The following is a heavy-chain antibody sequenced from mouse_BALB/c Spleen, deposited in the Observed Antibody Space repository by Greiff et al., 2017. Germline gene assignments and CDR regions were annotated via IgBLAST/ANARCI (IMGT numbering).Heavy chain of an antibody. V-gene: IGHV1S34*01. J-gene: IGHJ1*01. CDR1: GYSFTGYY. CDR3: ARWGGWDAPYWYFDV. D-gene: IGHD4-1*01. Sequence: LVKTGASVKISCKASGYSFTGYYMHWVKQSHGKSLEWIGYISCYNGATSYNQKFKGKATFTVDTSSSTAYMQFNSLTSEDSAVYYCARWGGWDAPYWYFDVWGAGTTVTVSS. CDR2: ISCYNGAT.